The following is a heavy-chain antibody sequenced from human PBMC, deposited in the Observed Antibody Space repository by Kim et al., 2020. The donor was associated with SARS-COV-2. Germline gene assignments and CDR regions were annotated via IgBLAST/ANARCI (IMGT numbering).Heavy chain of an antibody. CDR3: AMLERFTSDCTEGDWFDP. Sequence: SVKVSCKASGDTYRNYNINWVRQDPGQGLEWMGGIFPILDSAKYVPNFQGRLTISADESTSTAFMELTSLISADTAVYYFAMLERFTSDCTEGDWFDPW. J-gene: IGHJ5*02. D-gene: IGHD2-21*02. V-gene: IGHV1-69*13. CDR2: IFPILDSA. CDR1: GDTYRNYN.